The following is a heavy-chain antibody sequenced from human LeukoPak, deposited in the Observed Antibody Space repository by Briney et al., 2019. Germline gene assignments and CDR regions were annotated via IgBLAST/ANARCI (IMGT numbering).Heavy chain of an antibody. V-gene: IGHV4-34*01. D-gene: IGHD5-18*01. CDR2: INHSGST. Sequence: SETLSLTCAVYGGSLSGYYWSWIRQPPGKGLEWIGEINHSGSTNYNPSLKSRVTISVDTSKNQFSLKLSSVTAADTAVYYCARVPGYSYGFVPFDIWGQGTMVTVSS. CDR1: GGSLSGYY. J-gene: IGHJ3*02. CDR3: ARVPGYSYGFVPFDI.